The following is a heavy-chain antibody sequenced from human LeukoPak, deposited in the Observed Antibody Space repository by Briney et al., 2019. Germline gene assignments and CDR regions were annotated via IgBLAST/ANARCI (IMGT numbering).Heavy chain of an antibody. CDR2: XNPSGGST. CDR3: ARDNRLRYDFWSGSAAFDI. V-gene: IGHV1-46*01. J-gene: IGHJ3*02. D-gene: IGHD3-3*01. Sequence: APGQGXXXXGIXNPSGGSTSYAQKFQGRVTMTRDTSTSTVYMELSSLRSEDTAVYYCARDNRLRYDFWSGSAAFDIWGQGTMVTVSS.